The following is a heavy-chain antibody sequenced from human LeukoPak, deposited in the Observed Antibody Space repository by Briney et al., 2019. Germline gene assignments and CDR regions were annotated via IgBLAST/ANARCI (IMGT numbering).Heavy chain of an antibody. J-gene: IGHJ6*03. Sequence: SETLSLTCTVSGGSISSGSYYWSWIRQPAGKGLEWIGRIYTSGSTNYNPSLKSRVTISVDTSKNEFSLKLTSVTAADTAVYYCAKGRYCSSTSCYPGYYYYYYMDVWGKGTTVTVSS. CDR3: AKGRYCSSTSCYPGYYYYYYMDV. CDR1: GGSISSGSYY. CDR2: IYTSGST. D-gene: IGHD2-2*01. V-gene: IGHV4-61*02.